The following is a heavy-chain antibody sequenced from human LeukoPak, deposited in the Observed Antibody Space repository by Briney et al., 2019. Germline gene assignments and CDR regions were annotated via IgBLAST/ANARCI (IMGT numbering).Heavy chain of an antibody. CDR3: ATTITVTTDY. CDR2: IYHSGST. V-gene: IGHV4-38-2*02. Sequence: PSETVSLTCTVSGYSISSGYYWGWIRQPPGKGLEWIGSIYHSGSTYYNPSLKSRVTISVDTSKNHFSLKLSSVTAADTAMYYCATTITVTTDYWGQGALVTVSS. J-gene: IGHJ4*02. D-gene: IGHD4-17*01. CDR1: GYSISSGYY.